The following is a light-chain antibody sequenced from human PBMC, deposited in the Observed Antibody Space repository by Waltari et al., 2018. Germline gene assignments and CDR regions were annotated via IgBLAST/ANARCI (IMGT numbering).Light chain of an antibody. CDR1: SRDVGRFAY. CDR2: NRR. J-gene: IGLJ2*01. V-gene: IGLV2-8*01. CDR3: SSYAGSNIV. Sequence: QSALTQPPSASGSPGPSVTISCTGTSRDVGRFAYVPWYQQHPGHTPKLLIFNRRQRPSGVPDRFSGSKSGNTASLIVSGLQADDEADYYCSSYAGSNIVFGGGTKLTVL.